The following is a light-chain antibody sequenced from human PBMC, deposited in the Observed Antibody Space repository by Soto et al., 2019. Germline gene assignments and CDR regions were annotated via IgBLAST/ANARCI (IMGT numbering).Light chain of an antibody. V-gene: IGLV2-14*01. Sequence: QSALTQPASVSGSPGQSITISCTGTSSDVGGYNFVSWSQQHPGKAPKLMIYEVSNRPSGVSYRFSGSKSGNTASLSISGLQAEDEADYFCSSYPSSTTLPYVFGTGTELTVL. CDR1: SSDVGGYNF. CDR3: SSYPSSTTLPYV. J-gene: IGLJ1*01. CDR2: EVS.